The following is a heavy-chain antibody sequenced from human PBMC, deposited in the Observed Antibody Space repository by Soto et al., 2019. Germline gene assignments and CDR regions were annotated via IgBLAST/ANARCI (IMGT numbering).Heavy chain of an antibody. CDR2: ISYDGRTQ. CDR3: AKDQDGAPQLVRGAFHY. J-gene: IGHJ4*02. CDR1: GFTFSSFG. V-gene: IGHV3-30*18. Sequence: QVQLVESGGGVVQPGTYLRVSCAASGFTFSSFGMNWVRQAPGKGLEWVATISYDGRTQHYADSVTGRFTISRDNSKNTLYLQMNSLRTEDTAVYYCAKDQDGAPQLVRGAFHYWGQGTLVTVSS. D-gene: IGHD6-13*01.